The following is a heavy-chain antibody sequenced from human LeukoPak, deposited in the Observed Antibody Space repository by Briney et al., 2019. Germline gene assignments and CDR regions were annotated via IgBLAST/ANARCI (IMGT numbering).Heavy chain of an antibody. V-gene: IGHV3-15*01. CDR2: IKSKTDGGTT. CDR1: GFIVNNNY. J-gene: IGHJ4*02. D-gene: IGHD5-12*01. CDR3: RGPDD. Sequence: GGSLRLSCVVSGFIVNNNYINWVRQAPGKGLEWIARIKSKTDGGTTDYAAPVKGRFIISRDDLKNTLYLQMNSLKSEDTGVYYCRGPDDWGRGTLVTVSS.